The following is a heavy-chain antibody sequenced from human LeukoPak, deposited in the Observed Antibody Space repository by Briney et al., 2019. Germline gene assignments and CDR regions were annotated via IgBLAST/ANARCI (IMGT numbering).Heavy chain of an antibody. D-gene: IGHD6-25*01. Sequence: GESLKISCKGSGYSFTSYWIGWVRQMPGKGLEWMGIIYPGDSDTRYSPSFQGQVSISVDTSIDTAYLQWSSVKASDTAMYYCARLLAAPYYINFWGQGTLVTVSS. CDR3: ARLLAAPYYINF. J-gene: IGHJ4*02. V-gene: IGHV5-51*01. CDR1: GYSFTSYW. CDR2: IYPGDSDT.